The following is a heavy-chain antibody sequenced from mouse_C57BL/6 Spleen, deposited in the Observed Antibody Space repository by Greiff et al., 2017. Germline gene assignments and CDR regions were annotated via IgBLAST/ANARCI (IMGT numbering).Heavy chain of an antibody. CDR1: GFTFSDYY. D-gene: IGHD2-4*01. J-gene: IGHJ2*01. CDR3: AREVYDYDGGFDY. V-gene: IGHV5-16*01. Sequence: EVKLVESEGGLVQPGSSMKLSCTASGFTFSDYYMAWVRQVPEKGLEWVANINYDGSSTYYLDSLKSRFIISRDNAKNILYLQMSSLKSEDTATYYCAREVYDYDGGFDYWGQGTTLTVSS. CDR2: INYDGSST.